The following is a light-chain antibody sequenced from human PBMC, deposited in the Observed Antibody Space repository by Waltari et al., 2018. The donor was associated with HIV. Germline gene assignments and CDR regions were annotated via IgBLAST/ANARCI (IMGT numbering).Light chain of an antibody. Sequence: SSELTQPPSVSVSPGQTASLTCPGDKSGDQYVCLSQPKPGHSPLLVIYQDNMRPSGIPERFSGSNSGNTATLTISGTQAMDEADYYCQAWDSSAVVFGGGTKLTVL. J-gene: IGLJ2*01. CDR1: KSGDQY. CDR2: QDN. V-gene: IGLV3-1*01. CDR3: QAWDSSAVV.